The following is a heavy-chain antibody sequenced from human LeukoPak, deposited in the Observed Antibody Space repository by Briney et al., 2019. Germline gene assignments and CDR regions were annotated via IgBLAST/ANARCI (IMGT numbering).Heavy chain of an antibody. CDR3: ARCELMWSEFGP. D-gene: IGHD3-3*01. CDR2: INSDGSST. V-gene: IGHV3-74*01. Sequence: GGSLRLSCAASGFTFSSYWMHWVRQAPGKGLVWVSHINSDGSSTSYADSVKGRFTISRDNAKNTLYLQMNSLRAEDTAVYYCARCELMWSEFGPWGQGTLVTVSS. J-gene: IGHJ5*02. CDR1: GFTFSSYW.